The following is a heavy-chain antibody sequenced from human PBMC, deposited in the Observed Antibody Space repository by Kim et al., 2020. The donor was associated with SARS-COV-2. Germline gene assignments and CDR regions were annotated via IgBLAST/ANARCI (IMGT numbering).Heavy chain of an antibody. Sequence: GESLKISCKGSEDIFTTYWIGWVRQMPGKGLEWMGIIHPGDSDTKYSPSFQGQVTISADKSINTAYLQWSSLKASDTAMYYCAKLDRGNGDYYAMDVWG. D-gene: IGHD1-1*01. CDR3: AKLDRGNGDYYAMDV. J-gene: IGHJ6*02. CDR1: EDIFTTYW. CDR2: IHPGDSDT. V-gene: IGHV5-51*01.